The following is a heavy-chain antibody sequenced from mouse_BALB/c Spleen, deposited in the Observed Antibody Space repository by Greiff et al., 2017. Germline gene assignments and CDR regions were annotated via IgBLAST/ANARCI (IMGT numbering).Heavy chain of an antibody. CDR1: GFTFSSYT. Sequence: EVKLVESGGGLVKPGGSLKLSCAASGFTFSSYTMSWVRQTPEKRLEWVATISSGGGNTYYPDSVKGRFTISRDNAKNNLYLQMSSLRSEDTALYYCARLLGWYFDVWGAGTTVTVSS. D-gene: IGHD1-1*01. CDR3: ARLLGWYFDV. J-gene: IGHJ1*01. CDR2: ISSGGGNT. V-gene: IGHV5-9*03.